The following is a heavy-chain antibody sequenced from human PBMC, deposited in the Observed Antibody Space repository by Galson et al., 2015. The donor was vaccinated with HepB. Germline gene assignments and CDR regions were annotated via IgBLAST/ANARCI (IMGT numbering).Heavy chain of an antibody. CDR3: AKDLSGSWTYDY. J-gene: IGHJ4*02. V-gene: IGHV3-30*02. D-gene: IGHD3/OR15-3a*01. CDR1: GFTFSSHA. CDR2: ILHDGGGI. Sequence: SLRLSCAVSGFTFSSHAMHWVRQTPGKGLEWVAIILHDGGGIRYADSVKGRFTISRDNSKNTLSLQMDSLRVEDTALYYCAKDLSGSWTYDYWGQGTWSPSPQ.